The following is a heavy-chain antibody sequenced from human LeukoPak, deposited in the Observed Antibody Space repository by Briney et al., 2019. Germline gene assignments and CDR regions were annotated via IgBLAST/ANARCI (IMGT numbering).Heavy chain of an antibody. Sequence: GGSLRLSCAASGFTFSDYYMSWIRQAPGKGLEWVSVIYSGSSTYYADSVKGRFTISRDNSKNTLYLQMNSLRAEDTAVYYCAKDPLYGSGALMGYWGQGTLVTVSS. CDR3: AKDPLYGSGALMGY. CDR1: GFTFSDYY. D-gene: IGHD3-10*01. J-gene: IGHJ4*02. V-gene: IGHV3-53*01. CDR2: IYSGSST.